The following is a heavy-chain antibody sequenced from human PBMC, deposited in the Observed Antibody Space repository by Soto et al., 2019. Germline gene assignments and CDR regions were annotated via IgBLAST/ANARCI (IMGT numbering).Heavy chain of an antibody. J-gene: IGHJ4*02. CDR1: GFTFSDFY. D-gene: IGHD6-19*01. CDR3: ARDEYISAY. Sequence: QVQLVESGGGLVKPGGSLRLSCAASGFTFSDFYMTWIRQAPGKGLEWVAYIGSGGSPIYYADSVKGRFTISWDNSKKSLYLQMNSLRADETAMYFCARDEYISAYWGQGTLVTVSS. V-gene: IGHV3-11*01. CDR2: IGSGGSPI.